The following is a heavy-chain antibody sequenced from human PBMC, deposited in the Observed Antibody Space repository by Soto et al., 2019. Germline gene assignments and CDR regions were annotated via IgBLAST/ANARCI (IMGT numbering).Heavy chain of an antibody. J-gene: IGHJ4*02. CDR3: ARDRLDVVVPAAILAY. CDR2: ISYDGSNK. V-gene: IGHV3-30-3*01. D-gene: IGHD2-2*02. Sequence: QVQLVESGGGVVQPGRSLRLSCAASGFTFSSYAMRWVRQAPGKGLEWVPVISYDGSNKYYADSVKGRFTISRDNSKNTLYLQMNSLRAEDTAVYYCARDRLDVVVPAAILAYWGQGTLVTVSS. CDR1: GFTFSSYA.